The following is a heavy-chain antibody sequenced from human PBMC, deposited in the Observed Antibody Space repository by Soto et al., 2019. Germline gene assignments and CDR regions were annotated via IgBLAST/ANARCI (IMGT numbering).Heavy chain of an antibody. D-gene: IGHD2-15*01. CDR3: ARHDSGYCSGGSCPAAEYFQH. Sequence: GESLKISCKGSGYSFTSYWIGWVRQMPGKGLEWMGIIYPGDSDTRYSPSFQGQVTISADKSISTAYLQWSSLKASDTAMYYCARHDSGYCSGGSCPAAEYFQHWGQGTLVTVSS. CDR1: GYSFTSYW. CDR2: IYPGDSDT. V-gene: IGHV5-51*01. J-gene: IGHJ1*01.